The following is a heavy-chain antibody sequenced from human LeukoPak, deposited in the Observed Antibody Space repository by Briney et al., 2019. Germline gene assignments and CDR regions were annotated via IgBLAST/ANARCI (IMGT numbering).Heavy chain of an antibody. CDR1: GGSISSGGYY. CDR3: ARDVYYYDSSGGDYYYYGMDV. J-gene: IGHJ6*02. Sequence: SETLSLTCTVSGGSISSGGYYWGWIRQPPGKGLEWIGSIYYSGSTYYNPSLKSRVTISVDTSKNQFSLKLSSVTAADTAVYYCARDVYYYDSSGGDYYYYGMDVWGQGTTVTVSS. D-gene: IGHD3-22*01. CDR2: IYYSGST. V-gene: IGHV4-39*07.